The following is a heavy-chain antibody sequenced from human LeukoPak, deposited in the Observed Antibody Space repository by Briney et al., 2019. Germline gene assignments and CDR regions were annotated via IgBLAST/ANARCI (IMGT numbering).Heavy chain of an antibody. CDR3: ARGVLNKPFALGYSYLGAFDI. CDR2: IYHSGTS. Sequence: SETLSLTCAVSGVSVSSTYWWTWVRQPPGKGPEWIGEIYHSGTSNYNPSLKSRVTISLDKSNNQFSLRLTSVTAADTAVYYCARGVLNKPFALGYSYLGAFDIWGQGTMVTVSS. J-gene: IGHJ3*02. CDR1: GVSVSSTYW. D-gene: IGHD5-18*01. V-gene: IGHV4-4*02.